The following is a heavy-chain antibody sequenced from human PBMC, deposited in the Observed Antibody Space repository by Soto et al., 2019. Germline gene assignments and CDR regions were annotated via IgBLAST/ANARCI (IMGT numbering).Heavy chain of an antibody. Sequence: GASVKVSCKASGYTFTSYAMHCVHQAPGQRLEWMGWINAGNGNTKYSQKFQGRVTITRDTSASTAYMELSSLRSEDTAVYYCARDPREGPKTGTTTAWFDPWGQGTLVTVSS. J-gene: IGHJ5*02. CDR1: GYTFTSYA. CDR3: ARDPREGPKTGTTTAWFDP. V-gene: IGHV1-3*01. D-gene: IGHD1-1*01. CDR2: INAGNGNT.